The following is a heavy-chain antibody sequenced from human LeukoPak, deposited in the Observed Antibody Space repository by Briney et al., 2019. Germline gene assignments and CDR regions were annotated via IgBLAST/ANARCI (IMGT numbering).Heavy chain of an antibody. J-gene: IGHJ4*02. CDR1: GFTFSRYW. Sequence: GGSLRLSCAASGFTFSRYWMSWVRQAPGKGLEWVANIKQDGSEKYYVDSVKGRFTISRDNAKNSLYLQMNSLRAEDTAVYYCARESIAAAGSPHDYWGQGTLVTVSS. CDR2: IKQDGSEK. D-gene: IGHD6-13*01. CDR3: ARESIAAAGSPHDY. V-gene: IGHV3-7*03.